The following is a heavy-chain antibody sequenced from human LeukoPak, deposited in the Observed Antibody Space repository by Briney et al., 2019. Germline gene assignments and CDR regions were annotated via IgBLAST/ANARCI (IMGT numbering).Heavy chain of an antibody. Sequence: SETLSLTCTVSGGSISSYYWSWIRQPPGKGLEWVGYIYYRGSPNYNPSLKSRVTISEDTSKNQLSLKLTSVTAADTAVYYCARRVGTWGAFDIWGQGTMVTVSS. CDR3: ARRVGTWGAFDI. CDR2: IYYRGSP. J-gene: IGHJ3*02. D-gene: IGHD7-27*01. CDR1: GGSISSYY. V-gene: IGHV4-59*01.